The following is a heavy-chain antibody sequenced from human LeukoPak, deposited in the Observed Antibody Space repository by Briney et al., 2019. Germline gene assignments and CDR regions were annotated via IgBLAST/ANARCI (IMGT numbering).Heavy chain of an antibody. CDR3: ARGGRAAAGPPNDY. D-gene: IGHD6-13*01. CDR2: IWYDGSNK. J-gene: IGHJ4*02. CDR1: GFTLSSYG. Sequence: GGSLRLSCAASGFTLSSYGMHWVRQAPGKGLEWVAVIWYDGSNKYYADSVKGRFTISRDNSKNTLYLQMNSLRAEDTAVYYCARGGRAAAGPPNDYWGQGTLVTVSS. V-gene: IGHV3-33*01.